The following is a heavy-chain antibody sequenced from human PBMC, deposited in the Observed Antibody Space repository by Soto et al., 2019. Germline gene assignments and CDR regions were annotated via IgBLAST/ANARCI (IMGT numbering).Heavy chain of an antibody. CDR3: AKREYFYYYYYMDV. Sequence: GGSLRLCCAASGFTFSSYAMSWVLQAPGKGLEWVSAISGSGGSTYYADSVKGRFTISRDNSKNTLYLQMNSLRAEDTAVYYCAKREYFYYYYYMDVWGKGTTVTVSS. J-gene: IGHJ6*03. CDR1: GFTFSSYA. CDR2: ISGSGGST. V-gene: IGHV3-23*01. D-gene: IGHD3-10*01.